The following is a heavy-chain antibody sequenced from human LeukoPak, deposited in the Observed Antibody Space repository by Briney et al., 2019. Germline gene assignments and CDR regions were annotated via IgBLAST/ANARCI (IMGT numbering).Heavy chain of an antibody. V-gene: IGHV3-23*01. J-gene: IGHJ4*02. D-gene: IGHD3-22*01. CDR2: ISDRGGST. Sequence: GGSLRLSCAASGFTFSSYGMSWVRQGPGKGLEWVSAISDRGGSTYYADSVKGRFTISRDNSKNTLYLQMNSLRAEDTAVYYCAKDYYYDSNHFDHWGQGTLVTVSS. CDR3: AKDYYYDSNHFDH. CDR1: GFTFSSYG.